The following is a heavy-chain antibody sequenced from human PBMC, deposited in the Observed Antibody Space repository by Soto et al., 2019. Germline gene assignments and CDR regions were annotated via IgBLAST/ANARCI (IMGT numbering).Heavy chain of an antibody. CDR2: IYPGDSDT. CDR3: ARRSEEAAGVGWFDP. J-gene: IGHJ5*02. Sequence: PGESLKISCKGSGYSFTSYWIGWVRQMPGRGLEWMGIIYPGDSDTRYSPSFQGQVTISADKSISTAYLQWSSLKASDTAMYYCARRSEEAAGVGWFDPWGQGTLVTVSS. V-gene: IGHV5-51*01. D-gene: IGHD6-13*01. CDR1: GYSFTSYW.